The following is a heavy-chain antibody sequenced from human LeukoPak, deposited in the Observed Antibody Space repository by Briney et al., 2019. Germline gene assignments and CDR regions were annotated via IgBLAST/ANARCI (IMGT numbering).Heavy chain of an antibody. V-gene: IGHV3-74*01. CDR2: INSDGSST. D-gene: IGHD4-23*01. Sequence: GGSLRLSCAASGFTFSSYWMHWGRQAPGKGLVWVSRINSDGSSTSYADSVKGRFTISRDNAKNTLYLQMNSLRAEDTAVYYCAREDDPDYGGNADAFDIWGQGTMVTVSS. J-gene: IGHJ3*02. CDR1: GFTFSSYW. CDR3: AREDDPDYGGNADAFDI.